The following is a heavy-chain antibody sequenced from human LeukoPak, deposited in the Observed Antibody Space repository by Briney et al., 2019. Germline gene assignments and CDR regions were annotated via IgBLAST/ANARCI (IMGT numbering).Heavy chain of an antibody. V-gene: IGHV4-61*08. CDR3: AREVEEAAGPLGIFDP. CDR1: GGSISSGGYY. J-gene: IGHJ5*02. CDR2: IYYSGST. D-gene: IGHD6-13*01. Sequence: SETLSLTCTVSGGSISSGGYYWSWIRQHPGKGLEWIGYIYYSGSTYYNPSLKSRVTISVDTSKNQFSLKLSSVTAADTAVYYCAREVEEAAGPLGIFDPWGQGTLVTVSS.